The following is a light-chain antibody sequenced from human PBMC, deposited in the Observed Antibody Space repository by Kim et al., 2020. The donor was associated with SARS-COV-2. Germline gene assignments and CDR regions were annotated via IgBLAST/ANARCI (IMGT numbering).Light chain of an antibody. CDR2: GAS. CDR1: QSVSSN. V-gene: IGKV3-15*01. J-gene: IGKJ1*01. Sequence: CPGERATLSCRASQSVSSNLAWYQQKPGLAPRLLIYGASTRATGIPARFSGSGSGTEFTLTISSLQSEDFAVYYCQQYNNWPPGTFGQGTKVDIK. CDR3: QQYNNWPPGT.